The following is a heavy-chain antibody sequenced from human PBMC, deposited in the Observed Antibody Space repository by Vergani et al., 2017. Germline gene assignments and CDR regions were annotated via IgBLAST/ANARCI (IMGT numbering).Heavy chain of an antibody. V-gene: IGHV3-49*03. CDR1: GFTFGDYA. J-gene: IGHJ4*02. CDR3: AKDTGLVPAAIRFDY. Sequence: EVQLVESGGGLVQPGRSLRLSCTASGFTFGDYAMSWFRQAPGKGLEWVGFIRSKAYGGTIEYAASVKGRFTISRDDSKSIAYLQMNSLRAEDTAVYYCAKDTGLVPAAIRFDYWGQGTLVTVSS. D-gene: IGHD2-2*02. CDR2: IRSKAYGGTI.